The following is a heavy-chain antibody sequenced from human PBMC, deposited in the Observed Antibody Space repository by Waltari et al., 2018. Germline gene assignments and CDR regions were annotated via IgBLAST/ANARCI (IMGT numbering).Heavy chain of an antibody. CDR3: AKQVPAGGSGSYDNTGWFEP. J-gene: IGHJ5*02. Sequence: PGEGLEGIGSVYNSGATDYNAALKSRVTISVDTSRNEFSVRLTSVTAADTALYDCAKQVPAGGSGSYDNTGWFEPWGKGTLVTVSA. D-gene: IGHD3-10*01. V-gene: IGHV4-39*01. CDR2: VYNSGAT.